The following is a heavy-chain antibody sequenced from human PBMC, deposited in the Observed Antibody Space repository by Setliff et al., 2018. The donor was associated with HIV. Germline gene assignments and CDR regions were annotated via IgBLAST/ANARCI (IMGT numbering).Heavy chain of an antibody. CDR3: ARTRGYTYGYIDS. CDR1: GDSVSSNSAA. J-gene: IGHJ4*02. CDR2: TYYRSKWNT. Sequence: PSQTLSLTCVISGDSVSSNSAAWNWIRQSPSRGLEWLGRTYYRSKWNTDYAVSVESRIIINPDTSKNQFSLKLNSVTAADTAVYYCARTRGYTYGYIDSWAQGTLVTVSS. V-gene: IGHV6-1*01. D-gene: IGHD5-18*01.